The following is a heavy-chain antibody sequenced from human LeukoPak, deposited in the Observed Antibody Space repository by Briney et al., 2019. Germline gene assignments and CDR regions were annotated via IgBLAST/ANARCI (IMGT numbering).Heavy chain of an antibody. J-gene: IGHJ4*02. D-gene: IGHD3-16*02. CDR2: INHSGST. V-gene: IGHV4-34*01. Sequence: SETLSLTCAVYGGSFSGYYWSWIRQPPGKGLEWIGEINHSGSTNYNPSLKSRVTISVDTSKNQFSLKLSSVTAADTAVYYCARGPQYDYIWGSYRHRRAFDYWGQGTLVTVSS. CDR1: GGSFSGYY. CDR3: ARGPQYDYIWGSYRHRRAFDY.